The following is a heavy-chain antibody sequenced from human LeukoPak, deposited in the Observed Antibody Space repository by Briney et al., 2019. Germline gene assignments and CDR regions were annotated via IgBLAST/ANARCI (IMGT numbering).Heavy chain of an antibody. CDR3: AKRIAAPPRSFDY. CDR1: GFTFSNYA. CDR2: ISPTGGTL. V-gene: IGHV3-23*01. Sequence: GGSLRLSCAASGFTFSNYAMTWVRQAPGKGLEWVSTISPTGGTLYYADSVKGRFTISRDNSKNTLYLQMNSLRAEDTAVYYCAKRIAAPPRSFDYWGQGILVTVSS. D-gene: IGHD6-6*01. J-gene: IGHJ4*02.